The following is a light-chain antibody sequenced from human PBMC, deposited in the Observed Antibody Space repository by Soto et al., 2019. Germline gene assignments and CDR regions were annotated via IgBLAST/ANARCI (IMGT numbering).Light chain of an antibody. V-gene: IGLV2-8*01. Sequence: QSALTQPASVSGSPGQSITISCSDVGSYGVVSWYQQHPGKVPKLMIYEVSKRPSGVPDRFSGSKSGNTASLTVSGLQAEDEADYYCSSYAGSNNLVFGGGTQLTVL. CDR3: SSYAGSNNLV. CDR2: EVS. CDR1: DVGSYGV. J-gene: IGLJ2*01.